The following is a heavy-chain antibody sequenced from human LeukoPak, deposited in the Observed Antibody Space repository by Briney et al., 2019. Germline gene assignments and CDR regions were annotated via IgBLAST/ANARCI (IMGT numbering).Heavy chain of an antibody. Sequence: GGSLTLSWAASGFTFSSYIMHWVRQASGKGLEWVSSILSNWFDTSYADAVKGRITISRDNYKNTLFLATSNLRAEDTALYYCVGDRADDTSGNIDFWGQGTLVTVSS. CDR2: ILSNWFDT. V-gene: IGHV3-23*01. CDR3: VGDRADDTSGNIDF. J-gene: IGHJ4*02. CDR1: GFTFSSYI. D-gene: IGHD3-22*01.